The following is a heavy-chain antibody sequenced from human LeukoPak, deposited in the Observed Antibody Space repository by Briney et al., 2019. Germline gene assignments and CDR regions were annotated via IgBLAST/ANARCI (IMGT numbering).Heavy chain of an antibody. V-gene: IGHV3-33*01. Sequence: GGSLRLSCAASGFTFSSYGMHWVRQAPGRGLEWVAVIWYDGSNKYYADSVKGRFTISRGNSKNTQFLQMNSLRAEDTAVYYCARDYQDLWNGYPKYYFDYWGQGTLVTVSS. CDR3: ARDYQDLWNGYPKYYFDY. D-gene: IGHD3-3*01. J-gene: IGHJ4*02. CDR1: GFTFSSYG. CDR2: IWYDGSNK.